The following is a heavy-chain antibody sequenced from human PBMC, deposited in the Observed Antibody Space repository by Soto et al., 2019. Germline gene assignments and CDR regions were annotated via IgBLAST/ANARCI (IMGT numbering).Heavy chain of an antibody. J-gene: IGHJ4*02. CDR1: GFTVSSYG. CDR3: AKDYYGSGSTGTFGY. CDR2: ISYDGSNK. V-gene: IGHV3-30*18. D-gene: IGHD3-10*01. Sequence: QVQLVESGGGVVQPGRSLRLSCAASGFTVSSYGMHWVRQAPGQGLEWVAVISYDGSNKYYADSVKGRFTISRDNSQNTLYMQMNSLRAEDTAVYYCAKDYYGSGSTGTFGYWGQGTLVPVSS.